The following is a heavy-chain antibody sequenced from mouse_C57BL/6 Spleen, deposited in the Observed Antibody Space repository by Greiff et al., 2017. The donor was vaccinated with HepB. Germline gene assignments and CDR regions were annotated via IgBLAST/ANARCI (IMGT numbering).Heavy chain of an antibody. CDR2: IYPSDSET. V-gene: IGHV1-61*01. J-gene: IGHJ1*03. D-gene: IGHD5-5*01. Sequence: QVQLKQPGAELVRPGSSVKLSCKASGYTFTSYWMDWVKQRPGQGLEWIGNIYPSDSETHYNQKFKDKATLTVDKSSSTAYMQLSSLTSEDSAVYYCARSALPRWYFDVWGTGTTVTVSS. CDR1: GYTFTSYW. CDR3: ARSALPRWYFDV.